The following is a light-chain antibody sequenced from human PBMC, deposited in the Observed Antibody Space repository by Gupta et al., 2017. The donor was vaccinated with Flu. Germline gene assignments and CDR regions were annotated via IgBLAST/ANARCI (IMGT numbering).Light chain of an antibody. CDR1: QSVSSSY. CDR2: GAS. V-gene: IGKV3-20*01. CDR3: QQDGSSRWT. J-gene: IGKJ1*01. Sequence: EIVLTQSPGTRSLSPGERATLSCRASQSVSSSYLAWYQQKPGQAPRLLIYGASSRATGIPDRFSGSGSGTDFTLTISRLEPEDFAVYYCQQDGSSRWTFGQGTKVEIK.